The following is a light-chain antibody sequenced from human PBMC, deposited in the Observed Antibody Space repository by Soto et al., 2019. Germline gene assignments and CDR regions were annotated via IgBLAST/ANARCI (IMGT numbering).Light chain of an antibody. CDR2: AAS. J-gene: IGKJ3*01. CDR1: QSITIY. V-gene: IGKV1-39*01. Sequence: DIQMTQSPSSLAASVGDRVTITCRASQSITIYLNWYQQKPGKAPEILIYAASNLQSGVPSRFSGSGSGTDFTLTINSLQPEDFATYYCQQSDSSPFTFGPGTKVDI. CDR3: QQSDSSPFT.